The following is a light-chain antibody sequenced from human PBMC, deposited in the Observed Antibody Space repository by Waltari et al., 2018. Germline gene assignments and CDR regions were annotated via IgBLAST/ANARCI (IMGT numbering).Light chain of an antibody. CDR1: RSNIGNNA. J-gene: IGLJ2*01. V-gene: IGLV1-36*01. Sequence: QSVLTQPPSVSEAPRQRVTISCSGSRSNIGNNAVTWYQQVPGKAPKLLVFADDLLPSGVSDRFSGSKSGTSASLAISGLRSEDEGVYFCAAWDDSLKGVLFGGGTKLTVL. CDR3: AAWDDSLKGVL. CDR2: ADD.